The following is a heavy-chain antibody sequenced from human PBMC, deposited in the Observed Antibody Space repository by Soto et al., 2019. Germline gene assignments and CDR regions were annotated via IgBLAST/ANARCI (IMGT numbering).Heavy chain of an antibody. Sequence: QVQLQQWGAGLLKPSETLSLTCAVYGGSVNSGHYYWSWIRQPPGKGLEWIGEMSHSGGTHFNPSLKSRVTISVDTAKNQFSLKMSSVTAADAALYDCARVERGTATTVVDAFDIWGPGTLVTVSS. V-gene: IGHV4-34*01. CDR1: GGSVNSGHYY. CDR2: MSHSGGT. D-gene: IGHD1-1*01. CDR3: ARVERGTATTVVDAFDI. J-gene: IGHJ3*02.